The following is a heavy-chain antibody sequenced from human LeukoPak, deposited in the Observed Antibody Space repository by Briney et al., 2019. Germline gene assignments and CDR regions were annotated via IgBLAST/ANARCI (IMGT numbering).Heavy chain of an antibody. CDR2: INPDGSEK. CDR1: GFTFSIYS. CDR3: ARDYSSGWHAPFDY. J-gene: IGHJ4*02. V-gene: IGHV3-7*01. Sequence: GGSLRLSCAASGFTFSIYSMSWVRQAPGKGLEWAANINPDGSEKYYLDSVKGRMTISRDNAKNSLYLQMNSLRAEDTAVYYCARDYSSGWHAPFDYWGQGTLVTVSS. D-gene: IGHD6-19*01.